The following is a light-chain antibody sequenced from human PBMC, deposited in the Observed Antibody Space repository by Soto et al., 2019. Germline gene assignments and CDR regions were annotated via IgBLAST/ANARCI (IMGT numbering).Light chain of an antibody. CDR3: LQHHSYPQT. CDR2: AVS. Sequence: DIQMTQSPSSLSASVGDGVTITCRASQGIKNDLAWYQQKPGKAPKRLIYAVSSLQSEVPSRFSGSGSGTEFTLTISSLQPEDVATYYCLQHHSYPQTVGQGTKVDIK. V-gene: IGKV1-17*01. J-gene: IGKJ1*01. CDR1: QGIKND.